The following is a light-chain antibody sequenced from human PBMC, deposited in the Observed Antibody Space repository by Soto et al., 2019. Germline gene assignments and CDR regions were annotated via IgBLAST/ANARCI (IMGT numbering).Light chain of an antibody. V-gene: IGLV2-14*01. CDR3: SSYTSSSTLAV. J-gene: IGLJ2*01. Sequence: QPVLTQPASVSGSPGQSITISCTGTSSDVGGYDYVSWYQQHPGKAPKLLIYDVYSRPSGVSDRFSGSKSGNTASLTISRLQAEDEADYYCSSYTSSSTLAVFGGGTKVTVL. CDR1: SSDVGGYDY. CDR2: DVY.